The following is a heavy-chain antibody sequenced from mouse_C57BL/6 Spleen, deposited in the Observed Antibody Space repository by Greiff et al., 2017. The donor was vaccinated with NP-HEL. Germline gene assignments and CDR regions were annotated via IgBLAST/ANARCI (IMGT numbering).Heavy chain of an antibody. V-gene: IGHV1-7*01. Sequence: VQLQESGAELAKPGASVKLSCKASGYTFTSYWMHWVKQRPGQGLEWIGYINPSSGYTKYNQKYKDKATLTADKSSSTAYMQLGSLTYEDSAVYYCARQNYGSSYYFDYWGQGTTLTVSS. CDR1: GYTFTSYW. J-gene: IGHJ2*01. D-gene: IGHD1-1*01. CDR2: INPSSGYT. CDR3: ARQNYGSSYYFDY.